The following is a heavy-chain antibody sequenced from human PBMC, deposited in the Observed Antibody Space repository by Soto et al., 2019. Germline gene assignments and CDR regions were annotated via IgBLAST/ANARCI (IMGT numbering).Heavy chain of an antibody. J-gene: IGHJ3*02. CDR2: ISSSGSTI. Sequence: GGSLRLSCAASGLTFSDYYMSWIRQAPGKGLEWVSYISSSGSTIYYADSVKGRFTISRDNAKNSLYLQMNSLRAEDTAVYYCARVDEHDAFDIWGQGTMVTVSS. CDR3: ARVDEHDAFDI. V-gene: IGHV3-11*01. CDR1: GLTFSDYY.